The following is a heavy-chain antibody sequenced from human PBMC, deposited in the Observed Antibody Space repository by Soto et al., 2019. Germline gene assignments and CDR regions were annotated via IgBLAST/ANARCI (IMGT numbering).Heavy chain of an antibody. CDR2: ISGSGGST. V-gene: IGHV3-23*01. D-gene: IGHD6-13*01. J-gene: IGHJ4*01. Sequence: GGSLRLSCAASGFTFSSYSMVWVRQAPGKGLEWVSVISGSGGSTYYADSVKGRFTISRDNSKNTLYLQMNSLRAEDTAVYYCARRGTGTYFDYWGQGTLVTVSS. CDR3: ARRGTGTYFDY. CDR1: GFTFSSYS.